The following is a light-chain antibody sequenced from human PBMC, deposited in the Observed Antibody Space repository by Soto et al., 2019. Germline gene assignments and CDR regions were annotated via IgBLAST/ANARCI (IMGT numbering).Light chain of an antibody. V-gene: IGLV2-14*01. Sequence: QSALTQPSSVAGSPGQSITISCTGTSSDVGGYNYVSWYQQHPGKAPKLMIYEVSNRPSGISNRFSGSKSGNTASLTISGLQAEDEADYYCSSYTGSSTPYVFGPGTKLTGL. CDR1: SSDVGGYNY. J-gene: IGLJ1*01. CDR3: SSYTGSSTPYV. CDR2: EVS.